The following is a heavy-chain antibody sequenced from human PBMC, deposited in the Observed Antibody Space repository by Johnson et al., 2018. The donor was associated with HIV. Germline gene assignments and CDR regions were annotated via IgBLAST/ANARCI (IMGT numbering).Heavy chain of an antibody. CDR3: ARDSTRWGGDEVGYAFDV. Sequence: QMQLVESGGGLVKPGGSLRVSCAASGFKFKDYYMSWIRQAPGKGLEWISYISSSGGIRYYADSVKGRLTVSRDNAKNSLYLQMNSLRVEDTAVYYCARDSTRWGGDEVGYAFDVWGQGTMVTVSS. J-gene: IGHJ3*01. CDR1: GFKFKDYY. V-gene: IGHV3-11*04. D-gene: IGHD7-27*01. CDR2: ISSSGGIR.